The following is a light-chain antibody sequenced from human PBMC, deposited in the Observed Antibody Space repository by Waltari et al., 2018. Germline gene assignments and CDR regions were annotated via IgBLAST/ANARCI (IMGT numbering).Light chain of an antibody. V-gene: IGLV3-1*01. J-gene: IGLJ2*01. CDR1: ILAGQH. Sequence: SFELTQTPSVSVSPGQTASITCSGDILAGQHVSWYQHKPGQSPVLVIYQDNLRPSGIPERFSGSNSGNTATLTISGTQAMDEADYYCAAWDNSTFVLFGGGTKVTVL. CDR2: QDN. CDR3: AAWDNSTFVL.